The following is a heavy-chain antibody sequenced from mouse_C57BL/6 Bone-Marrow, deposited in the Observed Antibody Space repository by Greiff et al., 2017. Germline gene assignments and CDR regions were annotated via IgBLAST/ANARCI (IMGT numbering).Heavy chain of an antibody. J-gene: IGHJ2*01. CDR1: GYTFTSYW. D-gene: IGHD5-5*01. Sequence: QVQLQQPGAELVKPGASVKLSCKASGYTFTSYWMHWVKQRPGQGLEWIGRIHPNSGSTNYNEKFKSKATLTVDKSSSTAYMQLSSLTSEDSAVXYCAREHYHRDCFAYWGQGTTLTVSS. V-gene: IGHV1-64*01. CDR3: AREHYHRDCFAY. CDR2: IHPNSGST.